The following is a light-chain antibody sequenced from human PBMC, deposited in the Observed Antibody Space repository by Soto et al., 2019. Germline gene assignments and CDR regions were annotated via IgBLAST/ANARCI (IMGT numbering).Light chain of an antibody. Sequence: QSALTQTPSASGSPGQSVTISCTGTSSDVGAYDSVSWYQHHPGKAPKALIYEVSKRPSGVPDRFSGSKSGNTASLTVSGLQAEDEADYYCQTWGSGIVVFGGGTKLTVL. V-gene: IGLV2-8*01. CDR1: SSDVGAYDS. CDR2: EVS. J-gene: IGLJ2*01. CDR3: QTWGSGIVV.